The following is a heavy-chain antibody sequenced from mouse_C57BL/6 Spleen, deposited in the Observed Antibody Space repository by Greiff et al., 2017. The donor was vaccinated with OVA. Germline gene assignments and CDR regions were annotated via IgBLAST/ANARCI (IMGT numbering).Heavy chain of an antibody. J-gene: IGHJ1*03. Sequence: VQLQQSGPGLVQPSQSLSITCTVSGFSLTSYGVHWVRQSPGKGLEWLGVIWSGGSTDYNAAFISRLSISKDNSKSQVFFKMNSLQADDTAIYYCARNYYYGSSQYFDVWGTGTTVTVSS. CDR2: IWSGGST. V-gene: IGHV2-2*01. CDR3: ARNYYYGSSQYFDV. D-gene: IGHD1-1*01. CDR1: GFSLTSYG.